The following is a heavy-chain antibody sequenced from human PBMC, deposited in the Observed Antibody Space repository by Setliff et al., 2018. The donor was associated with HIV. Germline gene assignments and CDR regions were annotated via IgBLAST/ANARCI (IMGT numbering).Heavy chain of an antibody. D-gene: IGHD3-22*01. CDR2: ISNDGSNE. Sequence: LRLSCAASGFTFSRSAVHWVRQAPGKGLEWVAVISNDGSNEYYADSVKGRFTISRDNSKNTLWLQMNSLRAEDTAVYYCARASYYYDSSGYYFGYWGQGTLVTVS. CDR1: GFTFSRSA. CDR3: ARASYYYDSSGYYFGY. J-gene: IGHJ4*02. V-gene: IGHV3-30*01.